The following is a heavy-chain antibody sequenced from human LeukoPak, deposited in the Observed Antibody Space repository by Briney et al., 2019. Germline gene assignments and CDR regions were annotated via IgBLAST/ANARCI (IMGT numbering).Heavy chain of an antibody. CDR3: AKDQNSSGLSH. V-gene: IGHV3-30*18. Sequence: GGSLRLSCAASGFTFSTYGMHWVRQAPRKGLEWVAGIAYDGNNKFYADSVKGRFTISRDNSKNTLFLQMNSLRAEDTAVYYCAKDQNSSGLSHWGQGTLVTVSS. CDR1: GFTFSTYG. D-gene: IGHD3-22*01. J-gene: IGHJ4*02. CDR2: IAYDGNNK.